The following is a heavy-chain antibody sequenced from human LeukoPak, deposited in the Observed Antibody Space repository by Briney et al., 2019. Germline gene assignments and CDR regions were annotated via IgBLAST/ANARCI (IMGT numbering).Heavy chain of an antibody. D-gene: IGHD6-13*01. J-gene: IGHJ6*02. CDR1: GFTFSNYA. CDR2: VSGNGGTT. CDR3: ARNRKIAAAGTIAHYYYYGMDV. V-gene: IGHV3-48*03. Sequence: GGSLRLSCAASGFTFSNYAMSWVRQAPGKGLEWVSTVSGNGGTTYYADSVKGRFTISRDNAKNSLYLQMNSLRAEDTAVYYCARNRKIAAAGTIAHYYYYGMDVWGQGTTVTVSS.